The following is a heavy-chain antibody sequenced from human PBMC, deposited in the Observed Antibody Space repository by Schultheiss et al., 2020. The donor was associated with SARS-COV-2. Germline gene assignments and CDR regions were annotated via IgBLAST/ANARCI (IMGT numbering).Heavy chain of an antibody. CDR1: GGSVSSGSYY. V-gene: IGHV4-61*01. CDR2: VFYSGST. CDR3: ACYSSSWYNY. D-gene: IGHD6-13*01. J-gene: IGHJ4*02. Sequence: GSLRLSCTVSGGSVSSGSYYWSWIRQPPGKGLEWIGYVFYSGSTNYNPSLKSRVTISVDTSKNQFSLKLSSVTAADTAVYYCACYSSSWYNYWGQGTLVTVSS.